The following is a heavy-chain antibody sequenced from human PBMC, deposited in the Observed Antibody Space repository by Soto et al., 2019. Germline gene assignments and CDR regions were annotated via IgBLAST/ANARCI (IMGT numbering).Heavy chain of an antibody. CDR1: GFTFSSYW. J-gene: IGHJ4*02. V-gene: IGHV3-7*01. CDR2: IKQDGSEK. Sequence: GGSLRLSCAASGFTFSSYWMSWVRQAPGKGLEWVANIKQDGSEKYYVDSVKGRFTISRDNAKNSLYLQMNSLRAEDTAVYYCARALAITGTLYFDYWGQGTLVTVSS. D-gene: IGHD1-7*01. CDR3: ARALAITGTLYFDY.